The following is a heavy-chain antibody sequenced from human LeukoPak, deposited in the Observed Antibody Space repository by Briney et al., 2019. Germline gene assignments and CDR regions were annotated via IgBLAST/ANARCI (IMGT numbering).Heavy chain of an antibody. Sequence: GGSLRLSCVASGFTFSSYVMHWVRQAPGKGLEWVAVISYDGSNKYYADSVKGRFTISRDNSKNTLYLQMNSLRAEDTAVYYCARDRGTGYYYDSSGYDAFDIWGQGTMVTVSS. CDR3: ARDRGTGYYYDSSGYDAFDI. V-gene: IGHV3-30*04. D-gene: IGHD3-22*01. CDR1: GFTFSSYV. J-gene: IGHJ3*02. CDR2: ISYDGSNK.